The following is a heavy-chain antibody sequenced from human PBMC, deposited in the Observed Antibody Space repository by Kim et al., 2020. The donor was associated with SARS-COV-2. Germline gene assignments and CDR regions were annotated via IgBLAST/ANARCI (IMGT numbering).Heavy chain of an antibody. J-gene: IGHJ4*02. Sequence: GGSLRLSCEASGFTFKTHAMKWVRQAPGKGLEWVATIGESADEKHYADTVEGRVPITRDNASNTLYLQLNSVRTEDTAIYYCGQHYGTNPFVCCGQGTLITVSS. CDR3: GQHYGTNPFVC. CDR2: IGESADEK. D-gene: IGHD2-8*01. CDR1: GFTFKTHA. V-gene: IGHV3-23*01.